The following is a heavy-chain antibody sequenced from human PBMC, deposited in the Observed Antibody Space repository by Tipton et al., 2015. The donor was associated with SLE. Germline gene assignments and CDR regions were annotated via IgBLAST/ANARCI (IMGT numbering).Heavy chain of an antibody. V-gene: IGHV4-61*01. CDR2: IYYTGNT. CDR3: ARGPEQWLVNPHYFDY. CDR1: GGSISSSSYY. D-gene: IGHD6-19*01. J-gene: IGHJ4*02. Sequence: TLSLTCTVSGGSISSSSYYWTWIRQTPGKGLEWIGNIYYTGNTNYNPSLKSRVTISIDTSKDQFSLQVTSVTAADTAVYYCARGPEQWLVNPHYFDYWGQGTLVTVSS.